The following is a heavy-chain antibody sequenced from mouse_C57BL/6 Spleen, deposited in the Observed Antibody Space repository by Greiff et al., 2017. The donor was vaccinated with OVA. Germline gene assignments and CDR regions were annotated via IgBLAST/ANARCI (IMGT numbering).Heavy chain of an antibody. CDR3: ARGKYGNYGYFDY. Sequence: EVQVVESGGGLVKPGGSLKLSCAASGFTFSSYAMSWVRQTPEKRLEWVATISDGGSYTYYPDNVKGRFTISRDNAKNNLYLQMSHLKSEDTAMYYCARGKYGNYGYFDYWGQGTTLTVSS. CDR2: ISDGGSYT. D-gene: IGHD2-10*02. V-gene: IGHV5-4*01. J-gene: IGHJ2*01. CDR1: GFTFSSYA.